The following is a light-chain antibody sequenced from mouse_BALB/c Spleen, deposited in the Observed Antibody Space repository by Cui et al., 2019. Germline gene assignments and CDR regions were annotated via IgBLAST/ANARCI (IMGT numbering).Light chain of an antibody. CDR1: SNVSY. CDR2: LTS. J-gene: IGKJ1*01. CDR3: QQWSSNPWT. Sequence: QIVLTQSPALMSASPGEKVTMTCSASSNVSYMYWYQQKPRSSPKPWIYLTSNLASGVPARFSGSGSGTSYSLTISSMEAEDAATYYCQQWSSNPWTFGGGTKLEIK. V-gene: IGKV4-68*01.